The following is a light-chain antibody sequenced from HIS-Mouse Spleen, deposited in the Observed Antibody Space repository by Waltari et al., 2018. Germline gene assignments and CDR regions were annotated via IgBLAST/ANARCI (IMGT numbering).Light chain of an antibody. CDR3: SSYTSSSTQV. V-gene: IGLV2-14*01. CDR1: SSDVGGYNY. CDR2: EVS. Sequence: QSALTQPASVSGSPGQSITISCTGTSSDVGGYNYVSWYQQPPGKAPKLMSYEVSNRPSGVSNRFSGSKSGNTASLTISGLQAEDEADYYCSSYTSSSTQVFGGGTKLTVL. J-gene: IGLJ3*02.